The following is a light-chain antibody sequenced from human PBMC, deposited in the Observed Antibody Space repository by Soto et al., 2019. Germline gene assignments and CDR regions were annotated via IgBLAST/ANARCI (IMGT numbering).Light chain of an antibody. J-gene: IGKJ1*01. CDR1: QSIDYW. CDR2: KAS. Sequence: DIQMTQSPSTLSASVGDRVTITCRASQSIDYWLAWYQQKPGKAPKVLIYKASSLESGVPLTFSGNGSGTEFTLTISSLQPDDFATYYCQQYNTYRTFGQGTKVEIK. CDR3: QQYNTYRT. V-gene: IGKV1-5*03.